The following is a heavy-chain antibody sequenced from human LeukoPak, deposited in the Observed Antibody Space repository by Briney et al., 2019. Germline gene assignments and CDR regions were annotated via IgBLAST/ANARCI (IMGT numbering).Heavy chain of an antibody. D-gene: IGHD5-12*01. CDR3: ARDLNGYDPLGY. CDR2: ISSNGGST. V-gene: IGHV3-64*01. J-gene: IGHJ4*02. CDR1: GFTFSSYA. Sequence: PGGSLRLSCAASGFTFSSYAMHWVRQAPGKGLEYVSAISSNGGSTYYANSVKGRFTISRDNSKNTLYLQMGSLRAEDVAVYYCARDLNGYDPLGYWGQGTLVTVSS.